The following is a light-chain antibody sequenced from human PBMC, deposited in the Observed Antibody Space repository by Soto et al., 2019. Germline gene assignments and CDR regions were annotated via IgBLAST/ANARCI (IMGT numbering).Light chain of an antibody. CDR2: AAS. Sequence: DIQMTQSPSTLSASVGDRVTITCRASQSISDWLAWYQQKPGRAPSLLIYAASTLESGVPSRFSGSGSGTDFTLTISSLQPDDFATYYCQQYNSYSWTFGQGTKVDI. V-gene: IGKV1-5*01. CDR3: QQYNSYSWT. CDR1: QSISDW. J-gene: IGKJ1*01.